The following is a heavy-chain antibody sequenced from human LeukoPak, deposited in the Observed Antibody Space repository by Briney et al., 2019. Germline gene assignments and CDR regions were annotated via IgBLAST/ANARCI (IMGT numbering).Heavy chain of an antibody. CDR1: GFRFDSFY. Sequence: GGSLRLSCAASGFRFDSFYMGWIRQVPGKGLDYIALISASGAVPYYAESVKGRFTISRDNAKNSVSLQMNSLSADDTAVYYCARDVSQFPVYWGQGTLVTVSS. J-gene: IGHJ4*02. D-gene: IGHD5-24*01. CDR2: ISASGAVP. V-gene: IGHV3-11*04. CDR3: ARDVSQFPVY.